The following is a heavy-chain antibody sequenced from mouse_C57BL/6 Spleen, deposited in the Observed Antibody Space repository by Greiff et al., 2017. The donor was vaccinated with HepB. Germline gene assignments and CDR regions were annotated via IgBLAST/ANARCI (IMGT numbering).Heavy chain of an antibody. Sequence: QVQLQQPGAELVKPGASVKLSCKASGYTFTSYWMHWVKQRPGGGLEWIGRIDPNSGGTKYNEKFKSKATLTVDKPSSTAYMQLSSLTSEDSAVYDCARRGSNSYWYFDVWGTGTTVTVSS. CDR1: GYTFTSYW. CDR3: ARRGSNSYWYFDV. CDR2: IDPNSGGT. J-gene: IGHJ1*03. V-gene: IGHV1-72*01. D-gene: IGHD2-5*01.